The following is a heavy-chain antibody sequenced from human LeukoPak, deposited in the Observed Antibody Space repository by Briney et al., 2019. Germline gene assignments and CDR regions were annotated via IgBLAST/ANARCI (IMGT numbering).Heavy chain of an antibody. D-gene: IGHD2-21*01. Sequence: ASVKVSCKASGYTFTGYYMHWVRQAPGQGLEWMGWINPNSGGTNYAQKFQGRVTMTRDTSISTAYMELSRLRSDDTAVYYCARRKTRVAYCGGDCEEVVDYWCQGTLVTVSS. CDR3: ARRKTRVAYCGGDCEEVVDY. CDR2: INPNSGGT. V-gene: IGHV1-2*02. CDR1: GYTFTGYY. J-gene: IGHJ4*02.